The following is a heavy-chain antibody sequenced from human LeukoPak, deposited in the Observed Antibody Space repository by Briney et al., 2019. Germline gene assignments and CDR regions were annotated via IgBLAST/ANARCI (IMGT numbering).Heavy chain of an antibody. V-gene: IGHV4-30-4*01. Sequence: SQTLSLTCTVSGGSISSGDYYWSWIRQPPGKGLEWIGYIYYSGSTYYTPSLRGRVTISVDTSKNQFSLNLSSVTAADTAVYYCARQWLGIDYWGQGTLVTVSS. CDR3: ARQWLGIDY. J-gene: IGHJ4*02. CDR1: GGSISSGDYY. CDR2: IYYSGST. D-gene: IGHD6-19*01.